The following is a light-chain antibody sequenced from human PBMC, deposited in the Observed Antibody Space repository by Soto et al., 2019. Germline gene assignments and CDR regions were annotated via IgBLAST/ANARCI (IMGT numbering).Light chain of an antibody. CDR3: VLSYRGARRV. V-gene: IGLV7-46*01. CDR1: TGAVTSGHY. Sequence: QAVVTQEPSLTVSPGGTVTLTCGSSTGAVTSGHYPYWFQQKPGQAPRTLIYDTSNKHSWTPARFSGSLLGGKAALTLSGAQPEDEAEYYCVLSYRGARRVFGGGTKVTVL. J-gene: IGLJ3*02. CDR2: DTS.